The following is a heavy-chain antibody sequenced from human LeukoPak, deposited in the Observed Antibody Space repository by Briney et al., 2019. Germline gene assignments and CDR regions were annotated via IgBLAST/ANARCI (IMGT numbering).Heavy chain of an antibody. Sequence: GRSLRLSCAASGFTFSSYGMHWVRQAPGKGLEWVAVISYDGSNKYYADSVKGRFTISRDNSKNTLYLQMNSLRAEDTAVYYCAKDRGAAPPYYFDYWGQGTLVTVSS. J-gene: IGHJ4*02. CDR2: ISYDGSNK. V-gene: IGHV3-30*18. D-gene: IGHD1-26*01. CDR1: GFTFSSYG. CDR3: AKDRGAAPPYYFDY.